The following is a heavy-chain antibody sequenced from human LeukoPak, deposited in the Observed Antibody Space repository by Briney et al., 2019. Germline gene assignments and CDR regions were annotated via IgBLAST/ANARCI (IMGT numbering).Heavy chain of an antibody. CDR3: ARDARGGNSYYFDY. J-gene: IGHJ4*02. Sequence: PSETLSLTCAVSGGSISSSNWWSWVRQPPGKGLEWIGEIYHSGSTNYNPSLKSRVTISVDKSKNQFSLKLSSVTAADTAVYYCARDARGGNSYYFDYWGQGTLVTVSS. CDR2: IYHSGST. V-gene: IGHV4-4*02. CDR1: GGSISSSNW. D-gene: IGHD4-23*01.